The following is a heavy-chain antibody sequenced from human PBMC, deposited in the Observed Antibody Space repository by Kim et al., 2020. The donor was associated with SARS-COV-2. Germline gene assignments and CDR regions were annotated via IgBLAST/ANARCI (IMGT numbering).Heavy chain of an antibody. D-gene: IGHD6-13*01. V-gene: IGHV1-46*01. Sequence: QKFQGRVTMTRDTATSTVYMELSSLRSEDTAVYYCAREQQLGLDYYGMDVWGQGTTVTVSS. CDR3: AREQQLGLDYYGMDV. J-gene: IGHJ6*02.